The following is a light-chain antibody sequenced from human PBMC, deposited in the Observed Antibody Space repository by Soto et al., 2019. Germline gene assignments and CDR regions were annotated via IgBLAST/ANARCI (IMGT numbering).Light chain of an antibody. CDR2: DAS. Sequence: DIQTTQSPSTLSASVGDRVTITCRASQSISSWLAWYQQKPGKAPKLLIYDASSLESGVPSRFSGSGSGTEFTLTISSLQPDDFATYYCQQYTSYSFGGGTKVELK. J-gene: IGKJ4*01. CDR3: QQYTSYS. V-gene: IGKV1-5*01. CDR1: QSISSW.